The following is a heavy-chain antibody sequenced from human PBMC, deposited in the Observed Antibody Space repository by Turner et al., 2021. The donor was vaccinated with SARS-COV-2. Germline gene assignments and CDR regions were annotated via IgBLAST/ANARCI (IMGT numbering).Heavy chain of an antibody. D-gene: IGHD2-21*02. CDR2: FDPEDGET. CDR1: GYTLIELS. V-gene: IGHV1-24*01. Sequence: QVQLVQSGAEVKKPGASVKVCCKVSGYTLIELSMHCVGQAPGKGLEWMGGFDPEDGETIYAQKFQGRVTMTEDTSTDTAYMELSSLRSEDTAVYYCATGYAYCGGDCSIDYWGQGTLVTVSS. CDR3: ATGYAYCGGDCSIDY. J-gene: IGHJ4*02.